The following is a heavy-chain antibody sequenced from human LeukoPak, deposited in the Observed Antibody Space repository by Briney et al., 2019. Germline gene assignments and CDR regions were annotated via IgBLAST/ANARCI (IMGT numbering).Heavy chain of an antibody. D-gene: IGHD3-10*01. V-gene: IGHV3-30*02. J-gene: IGHJ3*02. CDR2: IRYDGSNK. CDR3: AKVAREFMGAFDI. CDR1: GFTFSSYG. Sequence: GGSLRLSCAASGFTFSSYGMHWVRQAPGKGLEWVAFIRYDGSNKYYADSVKGRFTISRDNSKNTLYLQRNSLRADDTAVYYCAKVAREFMGAFDIWGQGTMVTVSS.